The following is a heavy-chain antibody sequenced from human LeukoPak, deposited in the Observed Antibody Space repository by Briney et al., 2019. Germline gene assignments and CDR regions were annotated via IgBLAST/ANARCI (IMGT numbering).Heavy chain of an antibody. V-gene: IGHV4-39*07. CDR1: GGSISSSTYY. CDR2: IYYSGST. D-gene: IGHD3-10*01. J-gene: IGHJ4*02. Sequence: LETLSLTCTVSGGSISSSTYYWGWIRQPPGKGLEWIGSIYYSGSTYYNPSPKSRVTISVDTSKNQFSLKLSSVTAADTAVYYCASVLWFGESGGGYWGQGTLVTVSS. CDR3: ASVLWFGESGGGY.